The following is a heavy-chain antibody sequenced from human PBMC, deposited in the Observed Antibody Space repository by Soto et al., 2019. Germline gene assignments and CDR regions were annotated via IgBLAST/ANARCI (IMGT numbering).Heavy chain of an antibody. CDR2: INGGSSLT. CDR3: AANGGLDY. D-gene: IGHD3-16*01. J-gene: IGHJ4*02. V-gene: IGHV3-23*01. Sequence: VQLLESGGGLVQPGGSVRLSCAASGFTFSSYSMTWVRQAPGKGLEWDSAINGGSSLTFYQDSVRGRFTISRDNSKTTHYLQMNSLRPEDTALYCCAANGGLDYWGQGTLVTVSS. CDR1: GFTFSSYS.